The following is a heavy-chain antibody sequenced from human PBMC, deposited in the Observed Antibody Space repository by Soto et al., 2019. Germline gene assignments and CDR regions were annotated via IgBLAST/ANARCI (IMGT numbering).Heavy chain of an antibody. CDR1: GFTFNRHA. V-gene: IGHV3-23*01. Sequence: PVGSLRLSCTASGFTFNRHAMTWVRQAPGKGLEWVSGLSDSGGSIYYADSVKGRFTISRDNSMNTLYLQMNTLRAEDTAVYYCAKVSSAWYAGFFDLWGQGTLLTVS. J-gene: IGHJ4*02. D-gene: IGHD2-8*01. CDR3: AKVSSAWYAGFFDL. CDR2: LSDSGGSI.